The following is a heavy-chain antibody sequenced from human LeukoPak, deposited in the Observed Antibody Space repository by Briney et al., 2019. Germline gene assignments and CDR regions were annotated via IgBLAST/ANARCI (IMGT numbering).Heavy chain of an antibody. CDR2: ISYDGSNK. Sequence: GGSLRLSCAASGFTFRSYAMHWVRQAPGKGLEWVAVISYDGSNKYYADSVKGRFTISRDNSKNTLYLQMNSLRAEDTAVYYCARARNIYSSDWYRPFDYWGQGTLVTVSS. V-gene: IGHV3-30-3*01. CDR1: GFTFRSYA. J-gene: IGHJ4*02. D-gene: IGHD6-19*01. CDR3: ARARNIYSSDWYRPFDY.